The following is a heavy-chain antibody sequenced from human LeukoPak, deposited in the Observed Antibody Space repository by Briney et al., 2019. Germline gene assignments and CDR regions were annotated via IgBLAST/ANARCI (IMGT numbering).Heavy chain of an antibody. CDR2: IYSDGTI. D-gene: IGHD4-17*01. CDR1: GGSISRYY. Sequence: SETLSLTCTVSGGSISRYYWSWIRQPAGKGLEWIGRIYSDGTITYNPSLQSRLTMSIDTSKNQFSFKLSFVTAAGTAVYYCARDSGTTGEVKFDPWGQGTLVTVSS. V-gene: IGHV4-4*07. J-gene: IGHJ5*02. CDR3: ARDSGTTGEVKFDP.